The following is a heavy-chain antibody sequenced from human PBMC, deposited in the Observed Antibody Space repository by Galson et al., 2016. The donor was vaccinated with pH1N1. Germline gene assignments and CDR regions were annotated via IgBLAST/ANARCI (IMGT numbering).Heavy chain of an antibody. CDR1: GTSISSGSYY. CDR2: IHTSGST. J-gene: IGHJ4*02. CDR3: ARDRSPARLYY. V-gene: IGHV4-61*09. Sequence: TLSLTCTVSGTSISSGSYYWSWIRQPAGKGLEWIGHIHTSGSTNYNPSLKSRVTISVDTSKNQFSLKVSSVTAADTAVSYCARDRSPARLYYWGQGTLVTVSS. D-gene: IGHD2-2*01.